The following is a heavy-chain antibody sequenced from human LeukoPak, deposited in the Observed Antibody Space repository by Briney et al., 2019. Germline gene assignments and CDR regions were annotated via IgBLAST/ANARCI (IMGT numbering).Heavy chain of an antibody. CDR3: ARVTGYVMEDYFDY. CDR1: GVSISSYY. V-gene: IGHV4-59*01. D-gene: IGHD2-8*01. J-gene: IGHJ4*02. CDR2: IYYSGST. Sequence: NPSETLSLTCTVSGVSISSYYWSWIRQPPGKGREWIGYIYYSGSTNYNPSLKGRVTISVDTSKNQFSLGLSSVTAADTAVYYCARVTGYVMEDYFDYWGEGTLVTVSS.